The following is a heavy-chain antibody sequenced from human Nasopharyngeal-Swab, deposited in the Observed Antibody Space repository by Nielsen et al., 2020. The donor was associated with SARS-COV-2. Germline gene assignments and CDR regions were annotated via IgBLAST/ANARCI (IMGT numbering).Heavy chain of an antibody. J-gene: IGHJ5*02. CDR1: GYTFTSYY. CDR2: INPSGGST. Sequence: ASVKVSCKASGYTFTSYYMHWVRQAPGQGREWMGIINPSGGSTSYAQKFQGRVTMTRDTSTSTVYMELSSLRSEDTAVYYCARDPRGYSYGYEACWFDPWGQGTLVTVSS. CDR3: ARDPRGYSYGYEACWFDP. D-gene: IGHD5-18*01. V-gene: IGHV1-46*01.